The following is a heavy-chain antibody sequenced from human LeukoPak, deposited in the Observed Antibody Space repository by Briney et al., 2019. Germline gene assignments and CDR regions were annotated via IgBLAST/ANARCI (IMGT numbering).Heavy chain of an antibody. CDR3: ARVWDY. CDR2: INHSGST. CDR1: GGSFSTYY. V-gene: IGHV4-34*01. Sequence: PSETLSLTCAVYGGSFSTYYWSWIRQPPGKGLEWIGEINHSGSTTYNPSLKSRVIISVDTSKNQFSLKLTSVTAADTAVSYCARVWDYWGQGTLVTVSS. J-gene: IGHJ4*02.